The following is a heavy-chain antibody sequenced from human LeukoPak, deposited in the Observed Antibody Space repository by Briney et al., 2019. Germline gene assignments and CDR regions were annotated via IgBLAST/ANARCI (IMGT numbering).Heavy chain of an antibody. Sequence: SDTLSLTCAVSAGSICNSYRSWARQPPGKGLEFIGYISTGGDINYNPSLRSRATMSINTSNNQLSLTLTSVTTADTGVYSCVRGPGRGYDLEPWGQGSLVTVSS. D-gene: IGHD3-22*01. CDR2: ISTGGDI. V-gene: IGHV4-4*08. CDR3: VRGPGRGYDLEP. CDR1: AGSICNSY. J-gene: IGHJ5*02.